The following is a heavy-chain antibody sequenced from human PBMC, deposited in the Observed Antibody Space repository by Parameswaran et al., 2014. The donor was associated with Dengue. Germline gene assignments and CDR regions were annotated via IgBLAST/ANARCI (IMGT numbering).Heavy chain of an antibody. Sequence: WVRQAPGQGLEWMGWISAYNGNTNYAQKLQGRVTMTTDTSTSTAYMELRSLRSDDTAVYYCARRGWYSSGLPGDYWGQGTLVTVSS. V-gene: IGHV1-18*01. CDR3: ARRGWYSSGLPGDY. J-gene: IGHJ4*02. CDR2: ISAYNGNT. D-gene: IGHD6-19*01.